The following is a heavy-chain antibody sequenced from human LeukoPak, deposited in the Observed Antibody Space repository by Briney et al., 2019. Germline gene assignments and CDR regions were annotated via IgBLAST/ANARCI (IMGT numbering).Heavy chain of an antibody. CDR1: GGSISSSSYY. D-gene: IGHD2-2*01. CDR2: IYYSGST. CDR3: ARGIVVVPAAILRWFDP. V-gene: IGHV4-39*07. Sequence: SETLSLTCTVSGGSISSSSYYWGWIRQPPGKGLEWIGSIYYSGSTYYNLSLKSRVTISVDTSKNQFSLKLSSVTAADTAVYYCARGIVVVPAAILRWFDPWRQGTLVTVSP. J-gene: IGHJ5*02.